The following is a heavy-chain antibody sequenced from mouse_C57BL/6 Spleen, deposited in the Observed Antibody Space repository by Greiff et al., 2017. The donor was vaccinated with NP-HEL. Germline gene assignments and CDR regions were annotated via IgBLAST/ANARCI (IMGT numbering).Heavy chain of an antibody. CDR1: GFTFSDFY. V-gene: IGHV7-1*01. J-gene: IGHJ1*03. Sequence: EVKLVESGGGLVQSGRSLRLSCATSGFTFSDFYMEWVRQAPGKGLEWIAASRNKANDYTTEYSASVKGRFIVSRDTSQSILYLQMNALRAEDTAIYYCARDDPVVRYFDVWGTGTTVTVSS. D-gene: IGHD1-1*01. CDR2: SRNKANDYTT. CDR3: ARDDPVVRYFDV.